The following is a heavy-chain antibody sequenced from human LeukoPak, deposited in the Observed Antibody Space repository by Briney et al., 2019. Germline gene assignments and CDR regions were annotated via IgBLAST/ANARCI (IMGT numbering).Heavy chain of an antibody. J-gene: IGHJ4*02. CDR3: ASRLRDSSGYYSGFDY. V-gene: IGHV4-34*01. D-gene: IGHD3-22*01. Sequence: SETPSRTCTVYGGSLSDYYWSWIRQPPGKGLEWIGEINHSGSTNYNPSLKSRVTISVDTSKNQFSLKLRSVTAADTAVYYCASRLRDSSGYYSGFDYWGQGTLVTVSS. CDR1: GGSLSDYY. CDR2: INHSGST.